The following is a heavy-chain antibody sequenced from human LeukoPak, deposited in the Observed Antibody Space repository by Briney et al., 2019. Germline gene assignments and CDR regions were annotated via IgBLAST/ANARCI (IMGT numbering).Heavy chain of an antibody. D-gene: IGHD4-17*01. V-gene: IGHV3-74*01. CDR1: GFTFGSPW. CDR3: AKDHRMTTVTYDAFDI. Sequence: HPGGSLRLSCAASGFTFGSPWMHWVRQAPGKGLVWVSRINSDGSATAYADSVKGRFTISRDNSKNTLYLQMDSLRVEDTAVYYCAKDHRMTTVTYDAFDIWGQGTMVTVPS. CDR2: INSDGSAT. J-gene: IGHJ3*02.